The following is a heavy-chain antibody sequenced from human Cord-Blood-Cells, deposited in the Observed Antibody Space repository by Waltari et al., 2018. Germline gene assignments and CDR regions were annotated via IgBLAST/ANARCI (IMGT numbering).Heavy chain of an antibody. D-gene: IGHD2-2*01. J-gene: IGHJ5*02. V-gene: IGHV3-74*01. Sequence: EVQLVESGGGLVQPGGSLRLACAASGFISSSSWMPWVRQAPGKGLVWVSRIKSDGSSTSYADSVKGRFTISRDNAKNTLYLQMNSLRAEDTAVYYCARDRQYQLLSWGQGTLVTVSS. CDR2: IKSDGSST. CDR1: GFISSSSW. CDR3: ARDRQYQLLS.